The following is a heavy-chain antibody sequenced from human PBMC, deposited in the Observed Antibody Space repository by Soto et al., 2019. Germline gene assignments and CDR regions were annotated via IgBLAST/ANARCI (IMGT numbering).Heavy chain of an antibody. CDR2: TSYDGSNK. CDR1: GFTFNNFG. D-gene: IGHD6-19*01. J-gene: IGHJ4*02. Sequence: QVQLVESGGGVVQPGRSLTLSCAVSGFTFNNFGMHWVRQAPGKGLEWVAVTSYDGSNKYYADSVKGRFTISRDNSRNTLFLQMNSLRDEDTAVYYCAKGGGRYTSGWWYLDSWGQGTLVTVSS. CDR3: AKGGGRYTSGWWYLDS. V-gene: IGHV3-30*18.